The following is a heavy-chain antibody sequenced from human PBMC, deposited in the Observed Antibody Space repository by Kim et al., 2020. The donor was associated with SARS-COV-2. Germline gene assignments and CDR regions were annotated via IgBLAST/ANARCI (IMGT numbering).Heavy chain of an antibody. CDR2: IWYDGSNK. CDR3: ARDEGLGERPEGY. Sequence: GGSLRLSCAASGFTFNNYGMHWVRQAPGKGLEWVAVIWYDGSNKYYADSVKGRFTISRDNSKNTLYLQMNSLRAEDTAVYYCARDEGLGERPEGYWGQGTLVTVPS. CDR1: GFTFNNYG. V-gene: IGHV3-33*01. D-gene: IGHD3-16*01. J-gene: IGHJ4*02.